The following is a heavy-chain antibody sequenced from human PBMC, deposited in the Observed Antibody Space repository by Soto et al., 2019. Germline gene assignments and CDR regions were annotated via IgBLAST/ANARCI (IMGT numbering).Heavy chain of an antibody. CDR2: IWYDGSNK. CDR3: ARDRGYDTGAHWFDP. CDR1: GFTFSSYG. D-gene: IGHD3-22*01. V-gene: IGHV3-33*01. J-gene: IGHJ5*02. Sequence: QVQLVESGGGVVQPGRSLRLSCAASGFTFSSYGMHWVRQAPGKGLEWVAVIWYDGSNKYYADSVKGRFTISRDNSKNTLYLQMNSLRAEDTAVYYCARDRGYDTGAHWFDPWGQGTLVTVSS.